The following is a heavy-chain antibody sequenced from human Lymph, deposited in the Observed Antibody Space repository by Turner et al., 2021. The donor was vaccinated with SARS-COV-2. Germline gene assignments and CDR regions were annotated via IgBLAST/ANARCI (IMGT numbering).Heavy chain of an antibody. CDR3: ARDWRAGNY. Sequence: EVQLVEVGGGLVQPGESLRLSCAASGITFGNHAMHWVRQAAGKGLGYVSAIYCDGVSTYYANSVKGKFTISRDNSKNTLYLQMGSLRAEDMAVYYCARDWRAGNYWGQGTLVTVSS. CDR2: IYCDGVST. CDR1: GITFGNHA. D-gene: IGHD3-3*01. V-gene: IGHV3-64*01. J-gene: IGHJ4*02.